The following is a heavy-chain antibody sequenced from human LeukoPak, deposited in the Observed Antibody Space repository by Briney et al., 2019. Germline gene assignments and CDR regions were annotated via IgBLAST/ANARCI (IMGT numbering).Heavy chain of an antibody. V-gene: IGHV3-21*01. J-gene: IGHJ4*02. Sequence: GGSLRLSCAASGFTFNNYIMNWVRQAPGKGLEWVSSISSSSDYIYYADSVKGRFTISRDNAKNSLYLQMNSLRAEDTAVYYCAKDPRDHSYGWSWRYFDYWGQGTLVTVSS. D-gene: IGHD5-18*01. CDR2: ISSSSDYI. CDR3: AKDPRDHSYGWSWRYFDY. CDR1: GFTFNNYI.